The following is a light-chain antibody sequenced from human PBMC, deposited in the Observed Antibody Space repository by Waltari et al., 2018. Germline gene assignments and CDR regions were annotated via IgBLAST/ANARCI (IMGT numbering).Light chain of an antibody. V-gene: IGKV1-9*01. Sequence: IQLTQSPSSLSASVGDRVTITCRASQGIADYVAWYQQKPGQAPILLIYAASTLHNEVPSMFSGSGSGSDFTLTIDSLQPYGFGTYHCQQIYCFPWMFCQGTKVEIK. J-gene: IGKJ1*01. CDR1: QGIADY. CDR2: AAS. CDR3: QQIYCFPWM.